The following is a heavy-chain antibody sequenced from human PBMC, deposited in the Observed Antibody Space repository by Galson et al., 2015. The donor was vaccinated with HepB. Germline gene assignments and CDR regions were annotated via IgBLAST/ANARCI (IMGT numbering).Heavy chain of an antibody. CDR2: IYSGGST. CDR1: GFTVSSNY. CDR3: ARGITMVRGVGANFDY. D-gene: IGHD3-10*01. J-gene: IGHJ4*02. V-gene: IGHV3-66*01. Sequence: SLRLSCAASGFTVSSNYMSWVRQAPGKGLEWVSVIYSGGSTYYADSVKGRFTISRDNSKNTLYLQMNSLRAEDTAVYYCARGITMVRGVGANFDYWGQGTLVTVSS.